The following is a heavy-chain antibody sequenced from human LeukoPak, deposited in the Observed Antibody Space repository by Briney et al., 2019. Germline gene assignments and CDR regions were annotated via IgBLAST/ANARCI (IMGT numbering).Heavy chain of an antibody. CDR2: IIPIFGTA. CDR3: ARGSTYYYDSSGYYFDY. D-gene: IGHD3-22*01. J-gene: IGHJ4*02. Sequence: GASVKVSCKASGGTFSSYAISWVRQAPGQGLEWMGRIIPIFGTANYAQKFQGRVTITTDESTSTDYMELSSLRSEDTAVYYCARGSTYYYDSSGYYFDYWGQGTLVTVSS. V-gene: IGHV1-69*05. CDR1: GGTFSSYA.